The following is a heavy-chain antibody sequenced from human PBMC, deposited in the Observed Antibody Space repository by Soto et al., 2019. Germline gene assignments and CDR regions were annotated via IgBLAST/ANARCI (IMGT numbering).Heavy chain of an antibody. D-gene: IGHD2-2*01. V-gene: IGHV3-23*01. CDR2: ISGSGGST. CDR3: AKDRVPARKAVDY. CDR1: GFTFSSYA. Sequence: VQLLESGGGVVQPGGSLRLSCAASGFTFSSYAMNWVRQAPGKGLEWVSGISGSGGSTYYADSLKGRFTISRDNSKNTLYLQMDGLRPEDTAVYNCAKDRVPARKAVDYWGQGTLVTVSS. J-gene: IGHJ4*02.